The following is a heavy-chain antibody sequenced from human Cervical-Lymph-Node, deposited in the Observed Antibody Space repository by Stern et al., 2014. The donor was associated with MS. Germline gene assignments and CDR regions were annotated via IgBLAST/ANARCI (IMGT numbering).Heavy chain of an antibody. CDR1: GFTFSSCP. CDR3: AREMAIINDY. V-gene: IGHV3-30-3*01. J-gene: IGHJ4*02. Sequence: QVQLMQSGGGVVQPGRSLRLSCAASGFTFSSCPMHWVRQAPGKGLEWVAAISYDGSNKYYADSVKGRFTISRDNSKSTLYLQMNSLRNEDRAVYYCAREMAIINDYWGQGALVTVSS. D-gene: IGHD5-24*01. CDR2: ISYDGSNK.